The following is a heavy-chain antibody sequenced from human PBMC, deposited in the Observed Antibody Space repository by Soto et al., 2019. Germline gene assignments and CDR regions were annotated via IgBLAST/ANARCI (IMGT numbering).Heavy chain of an antibody. CDR3: ARDLSFDYYFDY. V-gene: IGHV4-39*02. J-gene: IGHJ4*02. CDR2: IYYSGST. Sequence: SETLSLTCTVSGGSISSSSYYWGWIRQPPGKGLEWIGSIYYSGSTYYNPSLKSRVTITRDTSASTAYMELSSLRSEDTAVYYCARDLSFDYYFDYWGQGTLVTVSS. D-gene: IGHD3-9*01. CDR1: GGSISSSSYY.